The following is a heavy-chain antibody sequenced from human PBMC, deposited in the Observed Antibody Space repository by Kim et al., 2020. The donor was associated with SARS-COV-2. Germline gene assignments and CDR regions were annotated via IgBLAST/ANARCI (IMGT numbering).Heavy chain of an antibody. Sequence: GGSLRLSCAASGFTFSSYWMSWVRQAPGKGLEWVANIKQDGSEKYYVDSVKGRFTISRDNAKNSLYLQMNSLRAEDTAVYYCARYGDYEAGRYYYYYGMDVWGQGTTVTVSS. J-gene: IGHJ6*02. CDR2: IKQDGSEK. D-gene: IGHD4-17*01. CDR3: ARYGDYEAGRYYYYYGMDV. CDR1: GFTFSSYW. V-gene: IGHV3-7*01.